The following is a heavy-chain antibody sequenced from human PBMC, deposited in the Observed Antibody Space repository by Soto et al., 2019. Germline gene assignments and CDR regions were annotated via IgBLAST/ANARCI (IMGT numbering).Heavy chain of an antibody. V-gene: IGHV4-31*03. J-gene: IGHJ5*02. CDR3: ARVGARVTGTTRLDP. D-gene: IGHD1-7*01. CDR2: ISYSGST. CDR1: GGSVSSAPYY. Sequence: PSETLSLTCSVSGGSVSSAPYYWSWIRQHPEKGLEWIGYISYSGSTYYNPSLKGRVTVSVDTSNNQFSLKLSSVTAADTAVYYCARVGARVTGTTRLDPWGQGTMVTV.